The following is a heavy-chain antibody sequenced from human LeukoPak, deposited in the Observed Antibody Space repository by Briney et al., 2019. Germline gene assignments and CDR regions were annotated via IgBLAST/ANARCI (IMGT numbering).Heavy chain of an antibody. D-gene: IGHD3-10*01. CDR2: IDWDDET. CDR3: ARTRGASGSYYPDY. J-gene: IGHJ4*02. V-gene: IGHV2-70*17. CDR1: GFSLNTAGLC. Sequence: SGPTLVNPTQTLTLTCTFSGFSLNTAGLCVSGFRQPPGKALEWLARIDWDDETFYSTSLRTRLSIFKDTSKNLVVLTMTNMGPLDIATYYCARTRGASGSYYPDYWGQGTLVTVSS.